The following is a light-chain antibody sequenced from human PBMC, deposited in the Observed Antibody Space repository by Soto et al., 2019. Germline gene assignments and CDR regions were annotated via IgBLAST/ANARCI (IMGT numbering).Light chain of an antibody. J-gene: IGLJ3*02. CDR1: NSNIGRYS. V-gene: IGLV1-44*01. CDR2: SDD. CDR3: AAWDDNLNGPL. Sequence: QSALTQPPSLSGTPGQRGTSSCSGSNSNIGRYSVNWYQHFPGTAPKILIYSDDERPSGVPDRFSGSKSGTSASLAISGLQSEDEAEYYCAAWDDNLNGPLFGGGTKLTVL.